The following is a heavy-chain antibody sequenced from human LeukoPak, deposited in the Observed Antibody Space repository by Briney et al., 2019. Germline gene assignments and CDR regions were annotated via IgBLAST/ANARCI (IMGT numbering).Heavy chain of an antibody. V-gene: IGHV3-7*01. CDR3: ASTHTFDY. CDR1: RFTPSGSW. J-gene: IGHJ4*02. Sequence: GGALRLSCAASRFTPSGSWMSWGRHTLGKGLEWVGNIKQDGSEKYYVDSVKGRSTISRDNAKNSLYLQMNSLRAEDTAFYYCASTHTFDYWGQGTLVTVSS. CDR2: IKQDGSEK.